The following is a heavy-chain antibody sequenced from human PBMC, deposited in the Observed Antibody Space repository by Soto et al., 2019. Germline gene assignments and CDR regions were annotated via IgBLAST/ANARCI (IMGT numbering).Heavy chain of an antibody. V-gene: IGHV3-48*03. D-gene: IGHD2-2*02. Sequence: GGSLRLSCAASGFTFSSYEVNWVRQAPGKGLEWVSYISSSGNTVYYADSVKGRFTISRDNAKNSLYLQMNSLRVEDTAVYYCASRNTGGFDYWGQGTPVTVPQ. CDR2: ISSSGNTV. J-gene: IGHJ4*02. CDR1: GFTFSSYE. CDR3: ASRNTGGFDY.